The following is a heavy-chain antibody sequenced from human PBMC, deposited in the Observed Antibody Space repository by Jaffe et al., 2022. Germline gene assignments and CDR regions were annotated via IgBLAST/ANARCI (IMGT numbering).Heavy chain of an antibody. CDR1: GFTFDDYA. D-gene: IGHD1-7*01. V-gene: IGHV3-9*01. Sequence: EVQLVESGGGLVQPGRSLRLSCAASGFTFDDYAMHWVRQAPGKGLEWVSGISWNSGSIGYADSVKGRFTISRDNAKNSLYLQMNSLRAEDTALYYCAKDIAWNYGSGTPLLDYWGQGTLVTVSS. CDR2: ISWNSGSI. CDR3: AKDIAWNYGSGTPLLDY. J-gene: IGHJ4*02.